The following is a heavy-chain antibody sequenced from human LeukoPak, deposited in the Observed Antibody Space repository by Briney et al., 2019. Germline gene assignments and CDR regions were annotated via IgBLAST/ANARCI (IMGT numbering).Heavy chain of an antibody. CDR1: GGSFSSYD. CDR2: IYYSGST. J-gene: IGHJ6*02. V-gene: IGHV4-59*08. Sequence: PSETLSLTCTASGGSFSSYDWSWIRQPPGKGLEWIGYIYYSGSTNYNPSLKSRVTISVDTSKKQFSLKLSSVTAADTAVYYCAHGIGDYYYGMDVWGQGTTVTVSS. D-gene: IGHD1-26*01. CDR3: AHGIGDYYYGMDV.